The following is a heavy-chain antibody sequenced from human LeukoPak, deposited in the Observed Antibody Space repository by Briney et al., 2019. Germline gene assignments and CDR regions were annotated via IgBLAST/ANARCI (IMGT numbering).Heavy chain of an antibody. V-gene: IGHV3-48*03. Sequence: GGSLRLSCAASGFMFSSYEMNWVRQAPGKGLEWVSYIRSRGGTIYYADSVKGRFTISRDNAKNSLYLQMNCLRAEDTAVYYCARDFGRWFLDYWGQGTLVTVSS. J-gene: IGHJ4*02. CDR2: IRSRGGTI. D-gene: IGHD4-23*01. CDR1: GFMFSSYE. CDR3: ARDFGRWFLDY.